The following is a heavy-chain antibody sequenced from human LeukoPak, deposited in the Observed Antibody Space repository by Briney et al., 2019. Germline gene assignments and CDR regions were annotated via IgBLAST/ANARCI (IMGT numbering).Heavy chain of an antibody. CDR3: ASGYCSGGSCSNDKYYYYYYMDV. Sequence: ASVKVSCKASGYTFTGYYMHWVRQAPGQGLEWMGWINPNSGGTNYAQKFQGRVTMTRDTSISTAYMELSRLRSDDTAVYYCASGYCSGGSCSNDKYYYYYYMDVWGKGTTVTISS. CDR1: GYTFTGYY. D-gene: IGHD2-15*01. V-gene: IGHV1-2*02. J-gene: IGHJ6*03. CDR2: INPNSGGT.